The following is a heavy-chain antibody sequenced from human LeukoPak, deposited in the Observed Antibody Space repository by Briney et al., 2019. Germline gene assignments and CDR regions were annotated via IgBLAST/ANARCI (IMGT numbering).Heavy chain of an antibody. J-gene: IGHJ4*01. CDR1: GFTVSSNY. D-gene: IGHD3-10*01. CDR2: ISSSSSYI. CDR3: ARDYGSGSYNRYYFDY. Sequence: GGSLRLSCAASGFTVSSNYMSWVRQAPGKGLEWVSSISSSSSYIYYADSVKGRFTISRDNAKNSLYLQMNSLRAEDTAVYYCARDYGSGSYNRYYFDYWGQGTLVTVSS. V-gene: IGHV3-21*01.